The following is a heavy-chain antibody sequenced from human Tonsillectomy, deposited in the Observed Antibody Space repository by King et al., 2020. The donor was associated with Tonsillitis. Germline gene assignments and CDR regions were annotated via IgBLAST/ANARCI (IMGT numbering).Heavy chain of an antibody. Sequence: QMQLQESGPGLVKPSETLSLTCTVSGGSFSSSRYYWGWIRQPPGKGLEWIGSIYYTVNTYYNPSLKSRVTISVDTSKNQFSLRVSSVTAADTAVYYCARREGPFDYWGQGTLVTVSS. V-gene: IGHV4-39*01. CDR2: IYYTVNT. CDR1: GGSFSSSRYY. J-gene: IGHJ4*02. D-gene: IGHD1-26*01. CDR3: ARREGPFDY.